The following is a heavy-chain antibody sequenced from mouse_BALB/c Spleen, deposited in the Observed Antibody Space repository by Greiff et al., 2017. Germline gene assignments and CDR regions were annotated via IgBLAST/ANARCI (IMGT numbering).Heavy chain of an antibody. Sequence: EVKLQESGPGLVKPSQSLSLTCTVTGYSITSDYAWNWIRQFPGNKLEWMGYISYSGSTSYNPSLKSRISITRDTSKNQFFLQLNSVTTEDTATYYCARYGSSYGFAYWGQGTLVTVSA. CDR2: ISYSGST. CDR1: GYSITSDYA. CDR3: ARYGSSYGFAY. V-gene: IGHV3-2*02. D-gene: IGHD1-1*01. J-gene: IGHJ3*01.